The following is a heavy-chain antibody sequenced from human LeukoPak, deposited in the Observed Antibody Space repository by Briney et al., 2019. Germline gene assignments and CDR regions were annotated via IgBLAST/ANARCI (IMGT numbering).Heavy chain of an antibody. CDR2: ISSSGDTI. CDR1: GFTLSHYY. CDR3: ARQGSEIDY. J-gene: IGHJ4*02. Sequence: KSGGSLRLSCAASGFTLSHYYMTWIRQAPGKGLEWLSCISSSGDTIYYADSVKGRFTVSRDNAENSLYLQMNSLRAEDMAMYYCARQGSEIDYWGQGTLVTVSS. V-gene: IGHV3-11*01.